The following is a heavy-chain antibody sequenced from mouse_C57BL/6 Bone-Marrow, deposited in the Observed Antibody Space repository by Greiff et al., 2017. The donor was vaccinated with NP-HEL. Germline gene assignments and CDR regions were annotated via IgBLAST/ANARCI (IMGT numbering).Heavy chain of an antibody. CDR3: ARIRLLPGYFDY. J-gene: IGHJ2*01. V-gene: IGHV1-81*01. CDR1: GYTFTSYG. Sequence: VQLQQSGAELARPGASVKLSCKASGYTFTSYGISWVKQRTGQGLEWIGEIYPRSGNTYYNEKFKGKATLTADKSSSTEYMELRSLKSEDSAFYFCARIRLLPGYFDYWGQGTTLTVSS. D-gene: IGHD2-3*01. CDR2: IYPRSGNT.